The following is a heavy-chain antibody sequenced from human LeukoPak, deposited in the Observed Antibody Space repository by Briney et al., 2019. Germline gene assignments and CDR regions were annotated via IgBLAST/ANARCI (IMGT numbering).Heavy chain of an antibody. CDR1: GYTFTNYY. V-gene: IGHV1-2*02. CDR2: INPNSGGT. J-gene: IGHJ4*02. D-gene: IGHD3-16*01. CDR3: VRDHYVSGNYVLDDY. Sequence: ASVRVSCKASGYTFTNYYMFWVRQAPGQGLEWMGWINPNSGGTNYAQKFQGRVTMTRDTSISAAYMVLSRLRSDDTAVYYCVRDHYVSGNYVLDDYWGQGTLVSVSS.